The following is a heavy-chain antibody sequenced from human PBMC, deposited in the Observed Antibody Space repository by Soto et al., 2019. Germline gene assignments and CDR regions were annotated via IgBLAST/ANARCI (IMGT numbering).Heavy chain of an antibody. J-gene: IGHJ4*02. CDR2: ISYDGSNT. CDR1: GFTFNNFG. Sequence: QVHLVESGGGVVQPERSLRLSCAASGFTFNNFGMYWVRQAPGKGLERVAVISYDGSNTFYVDSVKGRFTISRDNSKNTVYLHMNSLRADDTAVYYCAKNIYGEVTAMDFFDYWGQGTLVTVAS. V-gene: IGHV3-30*18. CDR3: AKNIYGEVTAMDFFDY. D-gene: IGHD2-21*02.